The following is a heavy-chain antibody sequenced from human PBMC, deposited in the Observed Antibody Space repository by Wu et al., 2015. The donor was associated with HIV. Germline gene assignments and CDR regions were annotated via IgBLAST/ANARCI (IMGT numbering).Heavy chain of an antibody. V-gene: IGHV1-69*12. D-gene: IGHD3-10*01. Sequence: QVQLVQSGAEVKKPGSSVKVSCKASGGTFSSYAISWVRQAPGQGLEWMGGIIPIFGTANYAQKFQGRVTITADESTSTAYMELSSLRSEDTAVYYCASPSYGSGSYYNVAEYFQHWGQGTLVTVSS. J-gene: IGHJ1*01. CDR1: GGTFSSYA. CDR2: IIPIFGTA. CDR3: ASPSYGSGSYYNVAEYFQH.